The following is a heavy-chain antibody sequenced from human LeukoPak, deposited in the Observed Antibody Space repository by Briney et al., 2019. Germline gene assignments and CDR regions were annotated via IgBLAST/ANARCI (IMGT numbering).Heavy chain of an antibody. V-gene: IGHV3-30*18. CDR2: VSYDGSNK. D-gene: IGHD6-19*01. Sequence: GGSLRLSCAASGFTFSSYGMHWVRQAPGKGLEWVAVVSYDGSNKYYADSVKGRFTISRDNSKNTLYLQVNSLRAEDTAVYYCAKDLSQWSFTSVFDYWGQGTLVTVSS. J-gene: IGHJ4*02. CDR1: GFTFSSYG. CDR3: AKDLSQWSFTSVFDY.